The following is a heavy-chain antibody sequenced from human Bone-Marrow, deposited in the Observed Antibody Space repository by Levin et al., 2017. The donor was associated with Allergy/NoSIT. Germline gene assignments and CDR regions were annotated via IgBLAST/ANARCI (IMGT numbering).Heavy chain of an antibody. CDR2: ISGSGGST. Sequence: GGSLRLSCAASGFTFSSYAMSWVRQAPGKGLEWVSAISGSGGSTYYADSVKGRFTISRDNSKNTLYLQMNSLRAEDTAVYYCATLFHSGYDKGNWFDPWGQGTLVTVSS. D-gene: IGHD5-12*01. J-gene: IGHJ5*02. CDR3: ATLFHSGYDKGNWFDP. CDR1: GFTFSSYA. V-gene: IGHV3-23*01.